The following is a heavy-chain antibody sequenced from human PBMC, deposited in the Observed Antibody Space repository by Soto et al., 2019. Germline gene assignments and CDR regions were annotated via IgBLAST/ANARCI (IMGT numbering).Heavy chain of an antibody. CDR1: GYTLTELS. CDR3: ATVRYNWNYGSEYYFDY. J-gene: IGHJ4*02. V-gene: IGHV1-24*01. Sequence: ASVKVSCKVSGYTLTELSMHWVRQAPGKGLEWMGGFDPEDGETIYAQKFQGRVTMTEDTSTDTAYMELSSLRSEDTAVYYCATVRYNWNYGSEYYFDYWGQGTLVTVSS. CDR2: FDPEDGET. D-gene: IGHD1-7*01.